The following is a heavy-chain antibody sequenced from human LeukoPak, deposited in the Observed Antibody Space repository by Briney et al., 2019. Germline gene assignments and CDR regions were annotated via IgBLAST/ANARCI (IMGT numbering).Heavy chain of an antibody. V-gene: IGHV3-23*01. CDR2: ISGSGGST. CDR3: AKDVLLWFGEGNYFDY. Sequence: GGSLRLSCAASGFTFSSYAMSWVRQAPGKGLEWVSAISGSGGSTYHADSVKGRFTISRDNSKNTLYLQMNSLRAEDTAVYYCAKDVLLWFGEGNYFDYWGQGTLVTVSS. CDR1: GFTFSSYA. D-gene: IGHD3-10*01. J-gene: IGHJ4*02.